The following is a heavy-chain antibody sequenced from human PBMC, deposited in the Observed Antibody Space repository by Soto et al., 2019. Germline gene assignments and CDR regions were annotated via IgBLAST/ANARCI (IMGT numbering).Heavy chain of an antibody. D-gene: IGHD3-9*01. V-gene: IGHV1-2*02. Sequence: ASVKVSCKVSGYTLTELSMHWVRQAPGKGLEWMGRISPKSGGSNYAQKFQGRVSMTWDTSLKTAYLELSSLMSEDTAVYYCARPPGYISDWYYFDLWGQGTQVTVSS. CDR3: ARPPGYISDWYYFDL. CDR1: GYTLTELS. J-gene: IGHJ4*02. CDR2: ISPKSGGS.